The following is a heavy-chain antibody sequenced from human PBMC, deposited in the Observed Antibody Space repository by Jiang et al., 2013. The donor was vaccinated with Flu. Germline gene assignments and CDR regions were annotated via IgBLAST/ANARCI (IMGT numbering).Heavy chain of an antibody. CDR2: IYYSGTT. J-gene: IGHJ4*02. CDR1: GGSISSSSYF. Sequence: GSGLVKPSETLSLTCTVSGGSISSSSYFRGWIRQPPGKGLEWIGSIYYSGTTYYNPSLKSRVTISVDTSKNQFSLKLSSVTAADTAVYYCARLTQMATIDYWGQGTLVTVSS. CDR3: ARLTQMATIDY. V-gene: IGHV4-39*01. D-gene: IGHD5-24*01.